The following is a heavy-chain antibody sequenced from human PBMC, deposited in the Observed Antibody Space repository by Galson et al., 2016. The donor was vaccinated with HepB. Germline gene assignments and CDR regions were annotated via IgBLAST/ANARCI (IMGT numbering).Heavy chain of an antibody. Sequence: SETLSLTCVVSGASINSNRWWTWVRQSSGRGLEWIGEIYHDGNTHYNPSLKSRVSFSVDKSNNKVSLQLTSVTAADTAVYYCARDRGAVAATGWFDPWGQGTLVTVSS. CDR2: IYHDGNT. V-gene: IGHV4-4*02. CDR1: GASINSNRW. J-gene: IGHJ5*02. CDR3: ARDRGAVAATGWFDP. D-gene: IGHD6-19*01.